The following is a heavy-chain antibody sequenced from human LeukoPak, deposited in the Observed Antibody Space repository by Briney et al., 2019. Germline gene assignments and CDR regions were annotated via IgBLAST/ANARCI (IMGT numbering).Heavy chain of an antibody. CDR3: ARGGGYCSGGSCYSLDHDAFDI. V-gene: IGHV4-39*07. D-gene: IGHD2-15*01. CDR2: IYYSGST. CDR1: GDSVSSSNYY. Sequence: SETLSLTCAVSGDSVSSSNYYWAWIRQPPGKGLEWIGNIYYSGSTYYNPSLKSRVTISVDTSKNQFSLKLSSVTAADTAVYYCARGGGYCSGGSCYSLDHDAFDIWGQGTMVTVSS. J-gene: IGHJ3*02.